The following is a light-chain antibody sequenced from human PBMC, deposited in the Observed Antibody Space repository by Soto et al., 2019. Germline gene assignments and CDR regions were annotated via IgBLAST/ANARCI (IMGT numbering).Light chain of an antibody. CDR3: QQYGSSPEIT. V-gene: IGKV3-20*01. CDR2: AAS. Sequence: EIVLTQSPGTLSLSPGERATLSCRASQSVSSSYLAWFQQKPGQAPRLLIDAASSRATGIPDRFSGSGSGTDFTLTISRLEPEDFAVYYCQQYGSSPEITFGGGTKGEIK. J-gene: IGKJ4*01. CDR1: QSVSSSY.